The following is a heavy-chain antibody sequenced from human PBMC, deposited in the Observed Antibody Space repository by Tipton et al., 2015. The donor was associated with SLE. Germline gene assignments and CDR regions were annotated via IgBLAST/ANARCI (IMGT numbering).Heavy chain of an antibody. J-gene: IGHJ4*02. V-gene: IGHV4-61*02. Sequence: TLSLTCTVSGGSISSGHYYWGWIRQPAGKGLEWIGRIYTSGSTNYNPSLKSRVTISLDTSKNQFSLRLSSVTAADTAVYFCARSTTTMNLPRFDFWGLGTLVTVSS. CDR3: ARSTTTMNLPRFDF. D-gene: IGHD4-17*01. CDR1: GGSISSGHYY. CDR2: IYTSGST.